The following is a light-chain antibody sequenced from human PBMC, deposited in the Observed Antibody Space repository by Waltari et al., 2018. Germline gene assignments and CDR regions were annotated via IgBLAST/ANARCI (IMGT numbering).Light chain of an antibody. J-gene: IGKJ2*01. CDR3: QLFGSSPLYS. V-gene: IGKV3-20*01. Sequence: ETVLMQSPDTLSLSPGERASLSCRASQSVNSRYLAWYQQKPGQAPRLLIYGTSTRATGIPDRFSASGSGTDFTLTISRLEPEDFAVYYCQLFGSSPLYSFGQGTKLEI. CDR1: QSVNSRY. CDR2: GTS.